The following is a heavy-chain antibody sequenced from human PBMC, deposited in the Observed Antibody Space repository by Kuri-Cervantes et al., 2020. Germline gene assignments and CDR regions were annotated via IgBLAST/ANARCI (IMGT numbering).Heavy chain of an antibody. CDR3: AKYLVANYYYYYMDV. D-gene: IGHD5-12*01. CDR2: ISSSGSTI. J-gene: IGHJ6*03. V-gene: IGHV3-11*01. CDR1: GFTFSNAW. Sequence: GESLKISCAASGFTFSNAWMSWVRQAPGKGLEWVSYISSSGSTIYYADSVKGRFTISRDNAKNSLYLQMNSLRAEDTAVYYCAKYLVANYYYYYMDVWGKGTTVTVSS.